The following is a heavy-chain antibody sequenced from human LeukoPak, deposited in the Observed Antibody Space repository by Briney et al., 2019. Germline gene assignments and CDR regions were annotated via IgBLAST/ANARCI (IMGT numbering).Heavy chain of an antibody. V-gene: IGHV3-21*01. Sequence: GGSLRLSCAASGFTFSSYSMNWVRQTPGKGLEWVSSISATSSYIYYADAERGRFTISRDNAKNSLYLQMNSLRAEDTAVYYCARDKTEQWLVLAAFDIWGQGTVVTVSS. CDR2: ISATSSYI. J-gene: IGHJ3*02. D-gene: IGHD6-19*01. CDR1: GFTFSSYS. CDR3: ARDKTEQWLVLAAFDI.